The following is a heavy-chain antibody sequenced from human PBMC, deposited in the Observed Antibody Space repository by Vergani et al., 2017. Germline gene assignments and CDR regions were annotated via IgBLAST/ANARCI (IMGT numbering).Heavy chain of an antibody. D-gene: IGHD2-8*01. CDR2: INPNSGGT. J-gene: IGHJ3*02. CDR3: AKLGYCTNGVCHRYAFDI. CDR1: GYTFTGYY. V-gene: IGHV1-2*02. Sequence: QVQLVQSGAEVKKPGASVKVSCKASGYTFTGYYMHWVRQAPGQGLEWMGWINPNSGGTNYAQKFQGRVTMTRDTSISTAYMELSRLRSDDTAVYYCAKLGYCTNGVCHRYAFDIWGQGTMVTVSS.